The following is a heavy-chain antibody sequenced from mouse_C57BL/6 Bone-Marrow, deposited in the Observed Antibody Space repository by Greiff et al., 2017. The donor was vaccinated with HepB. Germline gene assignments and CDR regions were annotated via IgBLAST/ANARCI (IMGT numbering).Heavy chain of an antibody. Sequence: QVQLQQSGPGLVQPSQCLSITCTVSGFSFTSYGVHWVRQPPGKGLEWLGVIWSGGSTDYNAAFISRLSISKDNSTSQVFFKMNSLQADDTAIYYCAKEAYYSNYGFAYWGQGTLVTVSA. J-gene: IGHJ3*01. D-gene: IGHD2-5*01. CDR2: IWSGGST. CDR3: AKEAYYSNYGFAY. V-gene: IGHV2-4*01. CDR1: GFSFTSYG.